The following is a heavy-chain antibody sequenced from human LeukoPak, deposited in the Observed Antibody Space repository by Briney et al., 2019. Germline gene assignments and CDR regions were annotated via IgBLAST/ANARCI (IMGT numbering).Heavy chain of an antibody. CDR1: GFIFTTYA. CDR2: ISDSGGST. CDR3: AKDHEQWLAGYFDY. Sequence: GGSLRLSCAASGFIFTTYALSWVRQAPGKGLEWVSSISDSGGSTYYADFVKARFTIPRDNSKNTVYLQMNNLRAEDTAIYYCAKDHEQWLAGYFDYWGQGTLVTVSS. J-gene: IGHJ4*02. V-gene: IGHV3-23*01. D-gene: IGHD6-19*01.